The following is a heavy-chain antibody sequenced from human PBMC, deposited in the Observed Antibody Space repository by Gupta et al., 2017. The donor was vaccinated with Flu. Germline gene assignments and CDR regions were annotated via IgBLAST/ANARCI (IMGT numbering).Heavy chain of an antibody. V-gene: IGHV3-48*03. CDR3: ARDQTGYCSGGSCYGNFDL. D-gene: IGHD2-15*01. CDR2: ISSSGSTI. CDR1: GFTFSSYE. Sequence: EVQLVESGGGLVQPGGSLRLSCAASGFTFSSYEMNWVRQAPGKGLEWVSYISSSGSTIYYADSVKGRCTISRDNAKNSLYLQMNSLRAEDTAVYYCARDQTGYCSGGSCYGNFDLWGRGTLVTVSS. J-gene: IGHJ2*01.